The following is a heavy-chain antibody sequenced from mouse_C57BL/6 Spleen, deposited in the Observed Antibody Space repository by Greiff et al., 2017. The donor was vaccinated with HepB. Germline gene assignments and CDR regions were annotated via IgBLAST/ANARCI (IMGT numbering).Heavy chain of an antibody. CDR1: GFTFSDYG. J-gene: IGHJ4*01. Sequence: EVQVVESGGGLVKPGGSLKLSCAASGFTFSDYGMHWVRQAPEKGLEWVAYISSGSSTIYYADTVKGRFTISRDNAKNTLFLQMTSLRSEDTAMYYCARYYDGYYDAMDYWGQGTSVAVSS. V-gene: IGHV5-17*01. D-gene: IGHD2-3*01. CDR3: ARYYDGYYDAMDY. CDR2: ISSGSSTI.